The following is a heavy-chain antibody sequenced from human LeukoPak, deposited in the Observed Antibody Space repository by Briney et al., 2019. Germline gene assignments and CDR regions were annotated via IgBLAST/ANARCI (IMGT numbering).Heavy chain of an antibody. CDR3: ARGKAYGGNYWYFDL. D-gene: IGHD4-23*01. J-gene: IGHJ2*01. CDR1: GGSISSYY. Sequence: SETLSLTCTVSGGSISSYYWSWIRQPPGKGLEWIGYIYYSGSTYYNPSLKSRVTISVDTSKNQFSLKLSSVTAADTAVYYCARGKAYGGNYWYFDLWGRGTLVTVSS. CDR2: IYYSGST. V-gene: IGHV4-59*08.